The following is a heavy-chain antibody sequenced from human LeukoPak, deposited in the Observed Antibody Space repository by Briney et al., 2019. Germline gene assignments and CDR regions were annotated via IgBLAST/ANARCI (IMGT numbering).Heavy chain of an antibody. J-gene: IGHJ4*02. V-gene: IGHV3-21*06. D-gene: IGHD2-2*01. Sequence: GGSLRLSCAASGFAFSSYNMKWVRQAPRKGLEWVSFISTTSTYIYYADSVKGRFTVSRDNSKNLLYLQMDSLRVEDTAVYYCARAGTCSSTSCDGGIEYWGQGTLVTVSS. CDR2: ISTTSTYI. CDR3: ARAGTCSSTSCDGGIEY. CDR1: GFAFSSYN.